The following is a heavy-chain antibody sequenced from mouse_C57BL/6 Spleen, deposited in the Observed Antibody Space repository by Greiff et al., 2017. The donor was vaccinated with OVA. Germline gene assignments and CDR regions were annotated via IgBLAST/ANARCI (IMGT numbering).Heavy chain of an antibody. D-gene: IGHD4-1*01. CDR2: IDPSDSET. Sequence: VQLQQPGAELVRPGSSVKLSCKASGYTFTSYWMHWVKQRPIQGLEWIGNIDPSDSETHYNQKFKDKATLTVDKSSSTAYMQLSSLTSEDSAVYYCARETGTGYYFDYWGQGTTLTVSS. J-gene: IGHJ2*01. CDR1: GYTFTSYW. V-gene: IGHV1-52*01. CDR3: ARETGTGYYFDY.